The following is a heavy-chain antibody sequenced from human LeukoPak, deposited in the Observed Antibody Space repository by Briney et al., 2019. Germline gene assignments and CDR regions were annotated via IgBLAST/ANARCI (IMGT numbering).Heavy chain of an antibody. CDR2: INHSGST. CDR3: AGHYYDSSGYYYPPYYFDY. CDR1: GGSFSGYY. J-gene: IGHJ4*02. D-gene: IGHD3-22*01. Sequence: PSETLSLTCAVYGGSFSGYYWSWIRQPPGKGLEWIGEINHSGSTNYNPSLKSRVTISVDTSKNQFSLKLSSVTAADTAVYYCAGHYYDSSGYYYPPYYFDYWGQGTLVTVSS. V-gene: IGHV4-34*01.